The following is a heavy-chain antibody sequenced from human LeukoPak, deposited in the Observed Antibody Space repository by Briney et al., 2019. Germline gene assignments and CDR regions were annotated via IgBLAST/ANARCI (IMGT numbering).Heavy chain of an antibody. Sequence: PGGSLRLSCAASGFSFSSHGMSWVRQAPGKGLEWVSGIIGGAGSTYYADSVKGRFTISGDNSKNTLYLQMNSLRAEDTAVYYCARDRGYYDSSGYDDAFDVWGQGTMVTVSS. CDR2: IIGGAGST. D-gene: IGHD3-22*01. J-gene: IGHJ3*01. V-gene: IGHV3-23*01. CDR1: GFSFSSHG. CDR3: ARDRGYYDSSGYDDAFDV.